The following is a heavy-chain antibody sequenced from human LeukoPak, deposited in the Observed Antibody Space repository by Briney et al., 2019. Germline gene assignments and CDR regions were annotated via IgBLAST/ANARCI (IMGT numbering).Heavy chain of an antibody. CDR3: ARGGMDDYVWGSYRPPPPYYYYYMDV. V-gene: IGHV4-59*01. D-gene: IGHD3-16*02. CDR2: IYYSGST. J-gene: IGHJ6*03. Sequence: SETLSLTCTVSGGSISSYYWSWIRQPPGKGLEWIGYIYYSGSTNYNPSLKSRVTISVDTSKNQFSLKLSSVTAADTAVYYCARGGMDDYVWGSYRPPPPYYYYYMDVWGKGTTVTVSS. CDR1: GGSISSYY.